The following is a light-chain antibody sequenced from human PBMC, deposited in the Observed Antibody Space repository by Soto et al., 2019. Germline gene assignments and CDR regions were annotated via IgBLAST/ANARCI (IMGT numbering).Light chain of an antibody. CDR1: SSDVGRYSY. J-gene: IGLJ1*01. CDR2: DVS. V-gene: IGLV2-11*01. Sequence: QSALTQPRSVSGSPGQSVSISCTGTSSDVGRYSYVPWYQQHPGKAPKLMIYDVSERPSGVPDRFSGSKSGNTASLTISGLQAEDEADYYCCSYAGTYTGVFGTGTKVTV. CDR3: CSYAGTYTGV.